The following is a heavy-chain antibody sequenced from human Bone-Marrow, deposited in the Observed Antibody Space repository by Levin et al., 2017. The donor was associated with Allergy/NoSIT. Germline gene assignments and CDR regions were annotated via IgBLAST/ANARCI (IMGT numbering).Heavy chain of an antibody. J-gene: IGHJ6*03. Sequence: GGSLRLSCLTSGYSFSTYWIGWVRLQPGKGLEWMGIIYPDDSDTKYSPSFEGRVTISADQSISTAYLQWSSLKASDTAMYYCARHRAADYGDYYSYYVDVWGKGTTVTVSS. CDR2: IYPDDSDT. V-gene: IGHV5-51*01. D-gene: IGHD4-17*01. CDR3: ARHRAADYGDYYSYYVDV. CDR1: GYSFSTYW.